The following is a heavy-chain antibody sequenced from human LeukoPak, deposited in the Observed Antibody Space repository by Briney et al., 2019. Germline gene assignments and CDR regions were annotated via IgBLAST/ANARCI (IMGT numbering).Heavy chain of an antibody. V-gene: IGHV4-61*08. CDR2: IYYSGST. D-gene: IGHD4-23*01. Sequence: SQTLSLTCTVSGGSISSGGYYWSWIRQPPGKGLEWIGFIYYSGSTNYNPSLKSRVTISVDTSKNQFSLKLSSVTAADTAVYYCARPSLDYGGIDAFDFWGQGTLVTVSS. J-gene: IGHJ3*01. CDR1: GGSISSGGYY. CDR3: ARPSLDYGGIDAFDF.